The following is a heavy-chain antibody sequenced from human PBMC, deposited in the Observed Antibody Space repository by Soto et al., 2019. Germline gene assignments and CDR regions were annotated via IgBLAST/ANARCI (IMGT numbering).Heavy chain of an antibody. Sequence: EVQLLESGGGLVQPGDSLRLSCAASGFTFRTYTMTWVRQSPEKGLEWLAAINSNGDRTYYADSVKGRFTISRDNSKNTLYLHMISLRGEDTAVYFCAKEMVNWCFDLWGRGTLVTVSS. J-gene: IGHJ2*01. D-gene: IGHD5-18*01. CDR2: INSNGDRT. V-gene: IGHV3-23*01. CDR1: GFTFRTYT. CDR3: AKEMVNWCFDL.